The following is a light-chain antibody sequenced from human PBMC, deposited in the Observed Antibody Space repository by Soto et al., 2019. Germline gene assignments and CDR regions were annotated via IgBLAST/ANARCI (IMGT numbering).Light chain of an antibody. Sequence: QSVLTQSPSASASLGASVKLTCTLSSGHSSYAIAWHQQQPEKGPRYLMKLNSDGSHSKGDGIPDRFSGSSSGAERYLTISRLQSEDEPDYYCQTWGTGIRVFGGGTKLTVL. V-gene: IGLV4-69*01. CDR2: LNSDGSH. J-gene: IGLJ2*01. CDR1: SGHSSYA. CDR3: QTWGTGIRV.